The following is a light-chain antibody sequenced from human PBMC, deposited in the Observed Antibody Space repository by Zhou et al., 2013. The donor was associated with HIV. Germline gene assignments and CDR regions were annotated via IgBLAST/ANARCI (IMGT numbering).Light chain of an antibody. V-gene: IGKV3-20*01. CDR3: QQYGSSIPT. CDR2: TTS. J-gene: IGKJ1*01. Sequence: EIVLTQSPGTLSLSPGETATLSCRASQRLSSTSLAWYLHKPGQAPRLLIYTTSRRATGIPDRFSGSGSGTDFTLTISSLEPEDFAVYYCQQYGSSIPTFGQGTKVEI. CDR1: QRLSSTS.